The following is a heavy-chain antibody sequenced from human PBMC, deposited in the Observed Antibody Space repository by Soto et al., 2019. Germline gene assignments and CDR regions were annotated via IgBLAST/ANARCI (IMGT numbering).Heavy chain of an antibody. CDR1: GGSISTYY. J-gene: IGHJ5*02. D-gene: IGHD5-12*01. V-gene: IGHV4-59*01. CDR2: IYYRGRT. Sequence: QLQLQESGPGLVKPSETLSLTCTVSGGSISTYYWNWIRQPPGKGLEWIGDIYYRGRTNYNPSLKSLVAISVDMSKNQFSLNLSSVTPADKAVYYCSRGRGYRGQRSGWFDPLGQGTLVTVSS. CDR3: SRGRGYRGQRSGWFDP.